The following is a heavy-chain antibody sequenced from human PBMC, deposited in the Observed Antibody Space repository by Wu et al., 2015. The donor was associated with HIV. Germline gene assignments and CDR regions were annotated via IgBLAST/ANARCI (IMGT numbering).Heavy chain of an antibody. CDR1: GYTFTSYY. Sequence: QVQLVQSGAEVKKPGASVKVSCKASGYTFTSYYMHWVRQAPGQGLEWMGSINPNSGGTNYAQKFQGRVTLSRDTYIRTAYMQLSRLIFDDTAVYYCARVISAWPSGXFDIWGQGTLVTVSS. V-gene: IGHV1-2*02. J-gene: IGHJ3*02. D-gene: IGHD6-19*01. CDR2: INPNSGGT. CDR3: ARVISAWPSGXFDI.